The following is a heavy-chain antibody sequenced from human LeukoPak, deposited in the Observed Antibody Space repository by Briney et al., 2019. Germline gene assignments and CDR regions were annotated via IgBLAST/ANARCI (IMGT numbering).Heavy chain of an antibody. D-gene: IGHD5-18*01. CDR3: ARQRERGYSYVD. CDR1: GYSFSSHW. CDR2: IYPGDSDT. Sequence: GESLKISCKGSGYSFSSHWIAWVRQMPGKGLEWMGMIYPGDSDTRYSPSFRGQVTISGDKSISTAYLQWSSLKASDTAMYYRARQRERGYSYVDWGQGTLVTVSS. V-gene: IGHV5-51*01. J-gene: IGHJ4*02.